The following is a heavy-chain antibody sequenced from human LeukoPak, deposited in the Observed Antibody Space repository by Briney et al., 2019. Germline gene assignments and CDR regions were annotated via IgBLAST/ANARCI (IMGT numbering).Heavy chain of an antibody. CDR2: ISYHGQNK. CDR1: GFTFSSCG. CDR3: AKDRYCSSTSCYGDYYYGMDV. Sequence: GGSLRLSCAASGFTFSSCGMHWVRQAPGKGLQWVAVISYHGQNKYYADSVKGRFTISRDNSKNTLYLQMNSLRAEDTAVYYCAKDRYCSSTSCYGDYYYGMDVWGQGTTVTVSS. J-gene: IGHJ6*02. D-gene: IGHD2-2*01. V-gene: IGHV3-30*18.